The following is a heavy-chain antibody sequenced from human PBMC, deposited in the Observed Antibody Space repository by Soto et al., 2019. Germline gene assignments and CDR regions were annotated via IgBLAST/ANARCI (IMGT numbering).Heavy chain of an antibody. J-gene: IGHJ4*02. CDR3: ARDPKTSGGQHWAFNYFDS. D-gene: IGHD7-27*01. CDR1: GFSFSISP. V-gene: IGHV3-30-3*01. Sequence: GSLRLACAASGFSFSISPMHWVRQAPGKGPEWVALISYDGTNKFYADSVKGRFTISRDNSKSTLYLQVDSLRPEDAAVYYCARDPKTSGGQHWAFNYFDSWGQGTLVTVSS. CDR2: ISYDGTNK.